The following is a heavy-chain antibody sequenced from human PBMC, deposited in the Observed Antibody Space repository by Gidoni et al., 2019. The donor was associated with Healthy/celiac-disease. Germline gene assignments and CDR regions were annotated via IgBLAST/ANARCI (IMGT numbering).Heavy chain of an antibody. J-gene: IGHJ4*02. CDR2: ISYDGSNK. D-gene: IGHD2-15*01. V-gene: IGHV3-30-3*01. Sequence: QVQLVESGGGVVQPGRSLRPSCAASGFPLRSYAMHWVRQAPGKGLEWVAVISYDGSNKYYADSVKGRFTISRDNSKNTLYLQMNSLRAEDTAVYYCAREDIVVVVAAIDYWGQGTLVTVSS. CDR1: GFPLRSYA. CDR3: AREDIVVVVAAIDY.